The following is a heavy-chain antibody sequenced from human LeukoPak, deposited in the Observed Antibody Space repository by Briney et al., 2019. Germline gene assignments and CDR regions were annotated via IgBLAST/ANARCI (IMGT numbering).Heavy chain of an antibody. CDR2: IYDSGST. CDR3: RGQQYSSGWDSFDY. Sequence: SETLSLTCTVSGGSISRYYWSWIRQPPGKGLEWIGYIYDSGSTNYNPSLKSRVTISVDTSKNQFSLKLSSVTAADTAVYYCRGQQYSSGWDSFDYWGQGTLVTVSS. J-gene: IGHJ4*02. V-gene: IGHV4-59*08. CDR1: GGSISRYY. D-gene: IGHD6-19*01.